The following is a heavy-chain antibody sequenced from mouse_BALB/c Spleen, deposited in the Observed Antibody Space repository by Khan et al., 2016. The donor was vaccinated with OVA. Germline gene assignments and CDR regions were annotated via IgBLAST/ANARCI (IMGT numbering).Heavy chain of an antibody. J-gene: IGHJ3*01. CDR2: INPSSGYT. Sequence: QVQLKQSGAELARPGASVKMSCKASGYTFTSYTIHWIKQRPGQGLEWIGYINPSSGYTNYNQKFKDKATLTADKSSNTAYMQLSSLTSDDSAVYYCSRDGAYYGNACWFAYWGQGTLVTVSA. V-gene: IGHV1-4*01. D-gene: IGHD2-10*01. CDR3: SRDGAYYGNACWFAY. CDR1: GYTFTSYT.